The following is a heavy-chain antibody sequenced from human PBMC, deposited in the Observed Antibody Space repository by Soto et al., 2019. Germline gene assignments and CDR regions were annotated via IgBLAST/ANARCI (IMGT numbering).Heavy chain of an antibody. CDR1: GGSISSSSYY. Sequence: SETLSLTCTVSGGSISSSSYYWGWIRQPPGKGLEWIGSIYYSGSTYYNPSLKSRVTISVDTSKNQSPLKLSSVPAANTVVYYCATNNWNYPSWGQEPLVTVSS. D-gene: IGHD1-7*01. J-gene: IGHJ4*02. V-gene: IGHV4-39*01. CDR3: ATNNWNYPS. CDR2: IYYSGST.